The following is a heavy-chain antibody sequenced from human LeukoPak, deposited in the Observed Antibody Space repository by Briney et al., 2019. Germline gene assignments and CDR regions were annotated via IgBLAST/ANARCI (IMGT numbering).Heavy chain of an antibody. Sequence: ASVTVSCKASGGTFSSYAISWVRQAPGQGLEWMGGIIPIFGTANYAQKFQGRVTITADESTSTAYMELSSLRSEDTAVYYCARASGSSSGYSYGSRYWGQGTLVTVSS. CDR1: GGTFSSYA. CDR3: ARASGSSSGYSYGSRY. D-gene: IGHD5-18*01. V-gene: IGHV1-69*13. CDR2: IIPIFGTA. J-gene: IGHJ4*02.